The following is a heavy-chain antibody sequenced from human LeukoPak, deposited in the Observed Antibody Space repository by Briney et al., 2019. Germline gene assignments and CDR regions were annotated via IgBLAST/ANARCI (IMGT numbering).Heavy chain of an antibody. Sequence: PGGSLRLSCGASGFTFSTYNINWVRQAPGKGLEWVSYISSSRRTISYADSVRGRFNISRDNAKNSLYLQMNSLRAEDTAVYYCARSSTRYCSGGSCYSGVLGYFDYWGQGTLVTVSS. J-gene: IGHJ4*02. V-gene: IGHV3-48*01. D-gene: IGHD2-15*01. CDR2: ISSSRRTI. CDR3: ARSSTRYCSGGSCYSGVLGYFDY. CDR1: GFTFSTYN.